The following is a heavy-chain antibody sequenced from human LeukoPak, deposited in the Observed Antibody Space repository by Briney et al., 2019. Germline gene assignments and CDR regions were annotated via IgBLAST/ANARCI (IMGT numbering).Heavy chain of an antibody. CDR1: GGSFSGYY. V-gene: IGHV4-34*01. CDR2: INHGGDT. CDR3: ARAEIELLWFGESKPKWFDS. Sequence: SETLSLTCAVYGGSFSGYYWNWIRQPPGKGLEWIGEINHGGDTNYNPSLKSRVTISVDTSKNQFSLKLSSVTAAETAVYYCARAEIELLWFGESKPKWFDSWGQGTLVTVSS. D-gene: IGHD3-10*01. J-gene: IGHJ5*01.